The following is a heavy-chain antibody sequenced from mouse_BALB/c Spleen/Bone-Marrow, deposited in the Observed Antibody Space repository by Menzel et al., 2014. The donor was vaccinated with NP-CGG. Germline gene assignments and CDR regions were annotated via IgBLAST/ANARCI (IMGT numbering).Heavy chain of an antibody. V-gene: IGHV2-6-7*01. CDR2: IWGDGST. D-gene: IGHD2-4*01. CDR1: GFSLTGYG. CDR3: ARDSFLITRALDY. Sequence: VMLVESGPGLVAPSQSLSITCTVSGFSLTGYGVSWVRQSPGKGLEWLGMIWGDGSTDYNSALKSRLSISKDNSKSQVFLKMNGLQTDDTARYYCARDSFLITRALDYWGQGTSVTVSS. J-gene: IGHJ4*01.